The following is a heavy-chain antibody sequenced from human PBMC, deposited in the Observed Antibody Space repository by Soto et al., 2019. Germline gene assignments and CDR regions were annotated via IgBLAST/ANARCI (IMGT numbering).Heavy chain of an antibody. V-gene: IGHV6-1*01. D-gene: IGHD6-19*01. Sequence: PSQTLSLTCAISGDSVSSNSAAWNWIRQSPSRGLEWLGRTYYGSKWYNDYAVSVKSRITINPDTSKNQFSLQLNSVTPEDTAVYYCARGTFRSIAVAMFPNYYYYYGMDVWGQGTTVTVSS. J-gene: IGHJ6*02. CDR3: ARGTFRSIAVAMFPNYYYYYGMDV. CDR1: GDSVSSNSAA. CDR2: TYYGSKWYN.